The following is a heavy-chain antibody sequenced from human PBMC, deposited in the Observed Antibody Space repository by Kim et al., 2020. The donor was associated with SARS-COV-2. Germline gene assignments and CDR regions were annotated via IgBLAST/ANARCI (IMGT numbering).Heavy chain of an antibody. CDR2: NK. V-gene: IGHV3-30*01. Sequence: NKYCADSGKGRFTISRDNSKNTLYLQMNSLRAEDTAVYYCARDLGSGVDYWGQGTLVTVSS. J-gene: IGHJ4*02. CDR3: ARDLGSGVDY. D-gene: IGHD1-26*01.